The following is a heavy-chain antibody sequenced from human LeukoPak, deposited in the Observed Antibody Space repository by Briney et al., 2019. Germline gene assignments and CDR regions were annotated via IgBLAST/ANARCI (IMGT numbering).Heavy chain of an antibody. Sequence: PGRSLRLSCTASGFTFGDYAMSWVRQAPGKGLEWVGFIRSKAYGGTTEYAASVKGRFTISRDDSKSIAYLQMNSLKTEDTAVYYCTRGGGSSWYGYFDLWGRGTLVTVSS. V-gene: IGHV3-49*04. J-gene: IGHJ2*01. CDR1: GFTFGDYA. D-gene: IGHD6-13*01. CDR3: TRGGGSSWYGYFDL. CDR2: IRSKAYGGTT.